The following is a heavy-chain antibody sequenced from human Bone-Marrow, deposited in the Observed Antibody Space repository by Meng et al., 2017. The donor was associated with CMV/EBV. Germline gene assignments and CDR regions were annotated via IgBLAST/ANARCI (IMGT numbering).Heavy chain of an antibody. D-gene: IGHD4-17*01. CDR1: GFTVSSNY. CDR3: ARDGTTSRWDYYYGMDV. J-gene: IGHJ6*02. CDR2: IYSGGST. V-gene: IGHV3-66*02. Sequence: ETLSLTCAASGFTVSSNYMSWVRQAPGKGLEWVSVIYSGGSTYYADSVKGRFTISRDNSKNTLYLQMNSLRAEDTAVYYCARDGTTSRWDYYYGMDVWGQGTTVAVSS.